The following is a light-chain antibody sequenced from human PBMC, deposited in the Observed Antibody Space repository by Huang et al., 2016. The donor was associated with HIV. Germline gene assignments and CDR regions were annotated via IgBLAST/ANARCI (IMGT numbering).Light chain of an antibody. V-gene: IGKV3-20*01. J-gene: IGKJ2*01. CDR3: QQYGGSPYT. CDR2: GAS. CDR1: QSVSSSY. Sequence: TQSPGTLSLSPGERATLSCRASQSVSSSYLAWYQQKPGQAPRLLIYGASSRATGIPDRFSGSGSGTDFTLTISRLEPEDFAVYYCQQYGGSPYTFGQGTKLEIK.